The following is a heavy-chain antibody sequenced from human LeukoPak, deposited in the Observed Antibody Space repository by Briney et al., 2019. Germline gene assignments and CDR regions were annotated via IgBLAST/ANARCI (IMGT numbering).Heavy chain of an antibody. CDR2: IYYSGST. CDR3: ARPQEHGSGWFC. Sequence: PSETLSLTCTVSGGSISSSSYYWGWIRQPPGKGLEWIGSIYYSGSTYYNPSLKSRVTISVDTSKNQFSLKLSSVTAADTAVYYCARPQEHGSGWFCWGQGTLVTVSS. D-gene: IGHD6-19*01. V-gene: IGHV4-39*01. CDR1: GGSISSSSYY. J-gene: IGHJ4*02.